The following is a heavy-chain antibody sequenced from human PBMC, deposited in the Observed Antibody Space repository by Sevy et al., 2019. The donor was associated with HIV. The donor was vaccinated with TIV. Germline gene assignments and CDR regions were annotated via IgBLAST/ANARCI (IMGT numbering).Heavy chain of an antibody. CDR3: ARDGFVLVTTGGKKDGYFQH. Sequence: GGSLRLSCAASGFTFSSNWMHWVRQAPGKGLVWVSRINSDGSSTNYADSVKGRFTISRDNAKNTLYLKMNSLRAEDTAVYYCARDGFVLVTTGGKKDGYFQHWGQGALVTVSS. V-gene: IGHV3-74*01. CDR2: INSDGSST. J-gene: IGHJ1*01. CDR1: GFTFSSNW. D-gene: IGHD4-17*01.